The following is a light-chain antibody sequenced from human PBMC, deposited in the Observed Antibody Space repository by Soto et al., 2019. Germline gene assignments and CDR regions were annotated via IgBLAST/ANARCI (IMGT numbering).Light chain of an antibody. J-gene: IGKJ1*01. CDR3: QQYSTSPRT. Sequence: EIVLTQSPATLSLSLGERATLSCGASESITSGHLAWYQQKPGLAPRLLIYDASIRATDIPDRFSVSGSETDFTLTISRLEPEDCAVYYCQQYSTSPRTFGQGTKVEIK. V-gene: IGKV3D-20*01. CDR1: ESITSGH. CDR2: DAS.